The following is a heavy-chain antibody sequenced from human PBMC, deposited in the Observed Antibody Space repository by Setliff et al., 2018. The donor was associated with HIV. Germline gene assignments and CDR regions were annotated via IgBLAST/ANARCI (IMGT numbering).Heavy chain of an antibody. CDR3: ARGLYGDYGGDLNWLDP. Sequence: ASVKVSCKTSGYNFENYAINLVRQAPGQGLEWMGWINANSGSPTYAQAFTGRFLFSVDTAVATAYLQINNLKTEDTAVYFCARGLYGDYGGDLNWLDPWGHGTRVTVSS. V-gene: IGHV7-4-1*02. CDR1: GYNFENYA. CDR2: INANSGSP. J-gene: IGHJ5*02. D-gene: IGHD4-17*01.